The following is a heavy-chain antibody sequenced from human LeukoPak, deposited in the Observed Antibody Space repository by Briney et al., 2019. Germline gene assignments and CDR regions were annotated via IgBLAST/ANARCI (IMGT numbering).Heavy chain of an antibody. J-gene: IGHJ4*02. V-gene: IGHV1-69*13. CDR3: ASHSWGYCSGGSCYYFDY. D-gene: IGHD2-15*01. CDR2: IIPTFGTA. Sequence: SVKVSCKASGGTFSSYAISWVRQAPGQGLEWMGGIIPTFGTANYAQKFQGRVTITADESTSTAYMELSSLRSEDTAVYYCASHSWGYCSGGSCYYFDYWGQGTLVTVSS. CDR1: GGTFSSYA.